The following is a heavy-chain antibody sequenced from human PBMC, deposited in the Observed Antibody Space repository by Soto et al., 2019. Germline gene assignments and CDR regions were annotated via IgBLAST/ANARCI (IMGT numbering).Heavy chain of an antibody. CDR3: ARGRIVASIHDAFEI. D-gene: IGHD5-12*01. CDR2: ISAYNGNR. J-gene: IGHJ3*02. V-gene: IGHV1-18*01. Sequence: QGQLLQSGDEVKTPGASVRVSCRASGYPFTSYGISWVRQAPGQGLEWVAWISAYNGNRDIAQKVQGRVTMTLETSTGTAHMELGDLTSADTAVYYCARGRIVASIHDAFEIWGQGTNVTVSS. CDR1: GYPFTSYG.